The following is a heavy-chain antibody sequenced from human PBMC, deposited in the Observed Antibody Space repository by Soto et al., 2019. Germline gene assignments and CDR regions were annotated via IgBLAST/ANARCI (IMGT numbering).Heavy chain of an antibody. CDR1: GGSISSGDYY. Sequence: SETLSLTCSVSGGSISSGDYYWNWIRQPPGKGLEWIGHIYYSGSTYYNSSLKSRVTISVDTSKNQFSLKLSSVTAADTAVYYCARALDVYCSGGSCPRGLYNWFDPWGQGTLVTVSS. CDR2: IYYSGST. D-gene: IGHD2-15*01. J-gene: IGHJ5*02. V-gene: IGHV4-30-4*01. CDR3: ARALDVYCSGGSCPRGLYNWFDP.